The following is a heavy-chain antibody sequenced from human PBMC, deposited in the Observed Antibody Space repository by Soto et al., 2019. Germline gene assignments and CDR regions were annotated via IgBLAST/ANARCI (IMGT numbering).Heavy chain of an antibody. CDR3: GRDNMIQLWPPTSVDS. CDR1: GFSFSSYA. Sequence: GGSLRLSCEVSGFSFSSYAIHWARQAPGKGLECVAVISYDGTNKYYGESVRGRFTISRDDSKSTLYLQMNSLRAEDTAIYYCGRDNMIQLWPPTSVDSWGQGDLVTVSS. CDR2: ISYDGTNK. D-gene: IGHD5-18*01. V-gene: IGHV3-30*04. J-gene: IGHJ4*02.